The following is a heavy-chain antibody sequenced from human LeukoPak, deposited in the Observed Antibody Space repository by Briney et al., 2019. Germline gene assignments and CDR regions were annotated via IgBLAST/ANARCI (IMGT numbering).Heavy chain of an antibody. Sequence: PGGSLRLSCAASGFTFSSYAMHWVRQAPGKGLEWVAVISYDGSNKYYADSVKGRFTISRDNSKNTLYLQMNSLRAEDTAVYYCARERTHYYDSSGYRAVDAFDIWGQGTMVTVSS. CDR1: GFTFSSYA. CDR2: ISYDGSNK. V-gene: IGHV3-30-3*01. CDR3: ARERTHYYDSSGYRAVDAFDI. D-gene: IGHD3-22*01. J-gene: IGHJ3*02.